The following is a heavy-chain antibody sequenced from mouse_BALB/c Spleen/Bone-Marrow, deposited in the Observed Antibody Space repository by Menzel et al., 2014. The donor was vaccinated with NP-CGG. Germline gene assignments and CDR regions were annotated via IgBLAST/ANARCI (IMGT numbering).Heavy chain of an antibody. CDR1: GYTFTSYY. V-gene: IGHV1S56*01. Sequence: QVQLQQSGPELVKPRASVKMSCKASGYTFTSYYIHWVKQRPGQGLEWIGWIYPGDGSTKYNEKFKGKTTLTADKSSSTAYMLLSSLTSEDSAIYFCARGGGMDYRGQGTSVTVSS. J-gene: IGHJ4*01. CDR2: IYPGDGST. CDR3: ARGGGMDY.